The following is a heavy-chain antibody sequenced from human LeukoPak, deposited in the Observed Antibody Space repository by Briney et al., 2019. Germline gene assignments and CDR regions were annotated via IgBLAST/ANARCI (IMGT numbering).Heavy chain of an antibody. CDR2: IYINGNT. Sequence: SESLSLTCTVSGGSITNYYWSWIRQPAGKGLEWIGRIYINGNTNYNPSLKSRVTMSTDTSKNQFSLKLSSVTAADTAVYYCARDGGVVVPSAPAVFDVWGQGTVVTVSS. J-gene: IGHJ3*01. V-gene: IGHV4-4*07. D-gene: IGHD2-2*01. CDR3: ARDGGVVVPSAPAVFDV. CDR1: GGSITNYY.